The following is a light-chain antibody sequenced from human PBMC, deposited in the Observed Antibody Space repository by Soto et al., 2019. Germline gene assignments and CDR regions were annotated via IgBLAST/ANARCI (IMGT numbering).Light chain of an antibody. V-gene: IGLV2-11*01. CDR2: DVT. Sequence: QSALTQPRSVSGSPGQSVTISCTGTSSDVGDYNDVSWYQHHPGKAPRVMIFDVTERPSGDPDRFSGSKSGNTAFLTISGLQAEDEADYDCCSRVCTYSCMFGGGTKVTVL. CDR3: CSRVCTYSCM. CDR1: SSDVGDYND. J-gene: IGLJ3*02.